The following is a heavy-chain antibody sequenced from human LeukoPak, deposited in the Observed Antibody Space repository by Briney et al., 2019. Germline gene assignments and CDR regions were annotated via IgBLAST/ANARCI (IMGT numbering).Heavy chain of an antibody. V-gene: IGHV4-34*01. D-gene: IGHD6-13*01. Sequence: SETLSLTCAVYGGSFSGYYWSWIRQPPGKGLEWIGEINHSGSTNYNPSLKSRVTISVDTSKNQFSLKLSSVTAADTAVYYCARVLPGYSSSLLAVVSGSSYFDYWGQGTLVTVSS. J-gene: IGHJ4*02. CDR1: GGSFSGYY. CDR2: INHSGST. CDR3: ARVLPGYSSSLLAVVSGSSYFDY.